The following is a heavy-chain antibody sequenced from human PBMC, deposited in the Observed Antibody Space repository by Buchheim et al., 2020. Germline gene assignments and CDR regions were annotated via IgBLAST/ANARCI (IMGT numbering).Heavy chain of an antibody. Sequence: QVQLVESGGGVVQPGRSLRLSCAASGFTFSSYGMHWVRQALAKGLEWVAVISYDGSNKYYADSVKGRFNISRDNYTNQLYLQMNSLRAEDTAVYYRAKDGVVTAIYGMDVWGQGTT. CDR3: AKDGVVTAIYGMDV. CDR1: GFTFSSYG. CDR2: ISYDGSNK. D-gene: IGHD2-21*02. V-gene: IGHV3-30*18. J-gene: IGHJ6*02.